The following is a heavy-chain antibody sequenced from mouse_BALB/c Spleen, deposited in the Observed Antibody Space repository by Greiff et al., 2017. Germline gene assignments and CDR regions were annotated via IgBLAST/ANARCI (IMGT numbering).Heavy chain of an antibody. D-gene: IGHD2-1*01. J-gene: IGHJ4*01. CDR3: ARAKLDYGIYAMDY. CDR2: INSNGGST. Sequence: EVKLQESGGGLVQPGGSLKLSCAASGFTFSSYGMSWVRQTPDKRLELVATINSNGGSTYYPDSVKGRFTISRDNAKNTLYLQMSSLKSEDTAMYYCARAKLDYGIYAMDYWGQGTSVTVSS. CDR1: GFTFSSYG. V-gene: IGHV5-6-3*01.